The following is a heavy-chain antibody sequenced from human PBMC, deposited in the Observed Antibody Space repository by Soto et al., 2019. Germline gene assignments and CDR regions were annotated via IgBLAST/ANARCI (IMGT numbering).Heavy chain of an antibody. CDR1: GYSFTSYW. D-gene: IGHD2-2*02. J-gene: IGHJ6*02. V-gene: IGHV5-51*01. CDR2: IYPGDSDT. Sequence: GESLKISCKGSGYSFTSYWIGWVRQMPGKGLEWMGIIYPGDSDTRYSPSFQGQVTISADKSISTAYLQWSSLKASDTAMYYCARLVCSSTSCYINYYYGMDVWGQGTTVTVSS. CDR3: ARLVCSSTSCYINYYYGMDV.